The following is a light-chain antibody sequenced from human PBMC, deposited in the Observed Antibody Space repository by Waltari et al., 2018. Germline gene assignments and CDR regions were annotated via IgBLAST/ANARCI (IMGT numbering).Light chain of an antibody. Sequence: EVVLTQSPVTLSLSPGETATLSCRASRRVGANFLAWYHQGPGQSPRLLSSGTSTRAGGNPDRFNGGGSGTDFTLIINRLEPEDLGQYFCHQYDQTPWTFGQGTTVE. V-gene: IGKV3-20*01. CDR2: GTS. CDR1: RRVGANF. J-gene: IGKJ1*01. CDR3: HQYDQTPWT.